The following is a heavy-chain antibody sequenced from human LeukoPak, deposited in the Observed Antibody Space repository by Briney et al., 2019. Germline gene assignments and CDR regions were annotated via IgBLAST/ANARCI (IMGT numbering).Heavy chain of an antibody. CDR3: ARGIDYAWEIQGY. D-gene: IGHD1-26*01. V-gene: IGHV4-61*02. CDR1: GVSITNGHHF. J-gene: IGHJ4*02. CDR2: IQASGST. Sequence: SETLSLTCTVSGVSITNGHHFWSWIRQPAGKGLEWIGRIQASGSTSYNPSLKSRVTISLDTSKNQFSLKLSSLTAADTAIYYCARGIDYAWEIQGYWGQGTLVTVSS.